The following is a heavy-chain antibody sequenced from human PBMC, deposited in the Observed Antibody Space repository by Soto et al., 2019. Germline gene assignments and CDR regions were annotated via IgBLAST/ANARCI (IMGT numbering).Heavy chain of an antibody. CDR2: INHSGST. CDR3: ARGWSGYSYGPYYFDY. J-gene: IGHJ4*02. D-gene: IGHD5-18*01. Sequence: SEILSLTCAVYCGSFSGYYWSWIRQPPGKGLEWIGEINHSGSTNYNPSLKSRVTISVDTSKNQFSLKLSSVTAADTAVYYCARGWSGYSYGPYYFDYWGQGTLVTVSS. V-gene: IGHV4-34*01. CDR1: CGSFSGYY.